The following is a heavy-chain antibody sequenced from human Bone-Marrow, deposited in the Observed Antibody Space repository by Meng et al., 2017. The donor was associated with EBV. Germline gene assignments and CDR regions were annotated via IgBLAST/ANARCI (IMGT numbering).Heavy chain of an antibody. V-gene: IGHV4-34*01. Sequence: QVPLQQWGAGLLKPSENRSLTCAVYGGSFSGYYWSWIRQPPGKGLEWIGEINHSGSTNYNPSLKSRVTISVDTSKNQFSLKLSSVTAADTAVYYCARGGIFGVAIIDYWGQGTLVTVSS. CDR1: GGSFSGYY. D-gene: IGHD3-3*01. CDR3: ARGGIFGVAIIDY. J-gene: IGHJ4*02. CDR2: INHSGST.